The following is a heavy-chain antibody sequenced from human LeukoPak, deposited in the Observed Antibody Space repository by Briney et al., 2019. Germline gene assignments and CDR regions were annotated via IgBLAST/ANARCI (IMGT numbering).Heavy chain of an antibody. J-gene: IGHJ4*02. CDR2: IYSGGST. CDR1: GFTVSSNY. CDR3: ARELRRGKVWFGELSPVDY. D-gene: IGHD3-10*01. V-gene: IGHV3-53*01. Sequence: GGSLRLSCAASGFTVSSNYMSWVRQAPGKGLEWVSVIYSGGSTYYADSVKGRFTISRDNSKNTLYLQMNSLRAEDTAVYYCARELRRGKVWFGELSPVDYWGQGTLVTVSS.